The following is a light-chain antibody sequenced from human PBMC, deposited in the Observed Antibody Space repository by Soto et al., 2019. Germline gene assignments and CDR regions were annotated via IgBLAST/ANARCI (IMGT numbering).Light chain of an antibody. Sequence: AIRMTQSPSSFSASTGDRVTITCRASQGISSYLAWYQQKPGKAPKLLIYAASTLQSGVPSRFSGSGSGTDFTLTISCLHSEDFATYYCQQYYSYPRTFGGGTKVEIK. CDR3: QQYYSYPRT. V-gene: IGKV1-8*01. CDR2: AAS. J-gene: IGKJ4*01. CDR1: QGISSY.